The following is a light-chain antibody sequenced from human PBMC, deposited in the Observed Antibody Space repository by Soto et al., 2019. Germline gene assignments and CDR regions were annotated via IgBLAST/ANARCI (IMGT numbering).Light chain of an antibody. Sequence: DIQVTQSPSTLSASVGDRITFTCRASQSISDRLTWFQQKPGKAPKVLIYKASTLESGVPSRFSGSGSGTESTLTISSLQPDDFATYFCLQYYSYPYAFGQGTRLEIK. J-gene: IGKJ2*01. CDR2: KAS. CDR1: QSISDR. V-gene: IGKV1-5*03. CDR3: LQYYSYPYA.